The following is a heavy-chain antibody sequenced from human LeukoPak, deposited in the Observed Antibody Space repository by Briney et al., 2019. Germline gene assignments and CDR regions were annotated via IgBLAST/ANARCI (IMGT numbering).Heavy chain of an antibody. V-gene: IGHV4-59*08. CDR1: GGSISSYY. CDR2: IYYSGRT. J-gene: IGHJ2*01. CDR3: ARHSWELLWYIDL. D-gene: IGHD1-26*01. Sequence: SETLSLTCTVSGGSISSYYWSWIRQPPGKGLEWIGYIYYSGRTNYNPSLKSRVTISVDTSKNQFSLKVSSVTAADTAVYYCARHSWELLWYIDLRGRGTLVTVSS.